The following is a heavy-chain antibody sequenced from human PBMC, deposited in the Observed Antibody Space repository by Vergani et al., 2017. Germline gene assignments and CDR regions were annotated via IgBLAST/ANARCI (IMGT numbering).Heavy chain of an antibody. J-gene: IGHJ3*01. V-gene: IGHV5-51*01. CDR1: GYIFSNFW. CDR2: IYPGDSEV. Sequence: EKQLVQSGSETKKPGESVKISCQAFGYIFSNFWIGWVRQRPGIGLEWMGIIYPGDSEVKSNPTFRGQVIFSVDTSVNTAYLQWRSLQASDTATYFCASGGHGSENGGALQLWGQGTNITVSS. D-gene: IGHD3-10*01. CDR3: ASGGHGSENGGALQL.